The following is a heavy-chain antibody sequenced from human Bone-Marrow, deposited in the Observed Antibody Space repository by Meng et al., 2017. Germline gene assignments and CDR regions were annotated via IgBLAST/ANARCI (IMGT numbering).Heavy chain of an antibody. Sequence: EVDLVESGGDLVKPGGSLRLSCAASGFYFSNAWMSWVRQAPGKGLEWVGRIKSNTDGGTAECAAPVTGRFTISRDDSKSTLYLQLSGLTTDDTGVYYCTWDDKAVSDYWGQGTLVTVSS. V-gene: IGHV3-15*01. CDR3: TWDDKAVSDY. D-gene: IGHD3-9*01. J-gene: IGHJ4*02. CDR1: GFYFSNAW. CDR2: IKSNTDGGTA.